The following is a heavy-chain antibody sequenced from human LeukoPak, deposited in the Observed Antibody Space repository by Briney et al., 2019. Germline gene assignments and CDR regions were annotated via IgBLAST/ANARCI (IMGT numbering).Heavy chain of an antibody. D-gene: IGHD3-22*01. CDR2: IKQDGSEK. CDR1: GFTFSSYA. V-gene: IGHV3-7*01. CDR3: ARGRDDSSGYYYFAAFDI. Sequence: PGGSLRLSCAASGFTFSSYAMSWVRQAPGKGLEWVANIKQDGSEKYYVDSVKGRFTISRDNAKNSLYLQMNSLRAEDTAVYYCARGRDDSSGYYYFAAFDIWGQGTMVTVSS. J-gene: IGHJ3*02.